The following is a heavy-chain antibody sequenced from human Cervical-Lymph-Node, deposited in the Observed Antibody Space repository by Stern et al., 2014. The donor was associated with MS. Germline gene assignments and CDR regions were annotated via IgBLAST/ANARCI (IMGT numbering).Heavy chain of an antibody. CDR2: INSDGITT. V-gene: IGHV3-74*03. Sequence: EVQLVQSGGGLVQPGESLRLSCEASGFSFSRYWMHWVRQAPGKGLVWVSRINSDGITTTYADSVKGRFTISRDNAKNTVYLAMDSLRAEDTAVYYCVREYYGSGSFDIWGQGTKVTVS. J-gene: IGHJ3*02. D-gene: IGHD3-10*01. CDR1: GFSFSRYW. CDR3: VREYYGSGSFDI.